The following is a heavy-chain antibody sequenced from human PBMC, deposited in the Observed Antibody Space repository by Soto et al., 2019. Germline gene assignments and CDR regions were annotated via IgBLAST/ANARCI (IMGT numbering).Heavy chain of an antibody. V-gene: IGHV1-18*01. CDR3: ASSKEYYYGSGSYYRKYYYYYYGMDV. Sequence: ASVKVSCKASGYTFTSYGISWVRQAPGQGLEWMGWISAYNGNTNYAQKLQGRVTMTTDTSTSTACMELRSLRSDDTAVYYCASSKEYYYGSGSYYRKYYYYYYGMDVWGQGTTVTVSS. D-gene: IGHD3-10*01. CDR2: ISAYNGNT. J-gene: IGHJ6*02. CDR1: GYTFTSYG.